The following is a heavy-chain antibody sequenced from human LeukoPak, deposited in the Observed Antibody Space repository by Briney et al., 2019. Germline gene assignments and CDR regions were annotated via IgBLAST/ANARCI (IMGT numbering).Heavy chain of an antibody. Sequence: GGSLRLSCAASGFTFSSYAMSWVRQAPGQGLEWVSGVTGSGVSTYYADSVKGRFTISRDSSKNTLYLQMNSLRAEDTAVYYCAKDIYSSGHDYWGQGTLVTVSS. CDR1: GFTFSSYA. D-gene: IGHD3-22*01. V-gene: IGHV3-23*01. J-gene: IGHJ4*02. CDR2: VTGSGVST. CDR3: AKDIYSSGHDY.